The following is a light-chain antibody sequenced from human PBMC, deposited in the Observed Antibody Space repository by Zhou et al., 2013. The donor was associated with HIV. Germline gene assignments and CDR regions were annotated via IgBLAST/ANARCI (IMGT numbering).Light chain of an antibody. V-gene: IGKV3-20*01. J-gene: IGKJ4*01. CDR3: QQYGSSPNT. CDR1: QSVSSSY. Sequence: VLTQSPATLSLSPGDRATLSCRASQSVSSSYLAWYKQSPGQAPKLLIYGASSRATGIPDRFSGSGSGRDFTLIISRLEPEDFAVYYCQQYGSSPNTFGGGTKVEIK. CDR2: GAS.